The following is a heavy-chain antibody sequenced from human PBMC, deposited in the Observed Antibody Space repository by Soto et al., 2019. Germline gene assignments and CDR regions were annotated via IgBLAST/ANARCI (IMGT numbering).Heavy chain of an antibody. J-gene: IGHJ6*02. D-gene: IGHD5-12*01. V-gene: IGHV5-51*01. Sequence: GESLKISCKGSGYSFTSYWIGWVRQMPGKGLEWMGIIYPGDSDTRYSPSFQGQVTISADKSISTAYLQWSSLEASDTAMYYCARRGVVATTSGYYYYGMDFSGQGTTVTVSS. CDR2: IYPGDSDT. CDR3: ARRGVVATTSGYYYYGMDF. CDR1: GYSFTSYW.